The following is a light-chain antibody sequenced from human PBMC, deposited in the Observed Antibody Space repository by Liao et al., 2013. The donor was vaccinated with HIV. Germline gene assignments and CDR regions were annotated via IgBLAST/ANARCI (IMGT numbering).Light chain of an antibody. CDR3: QAWDIGTGV. CDR1: ALPKQQ. CDR2: QGD. J-gene: IGLJ1*01. Sequence: SYELTQPPSMSVSPGQTARITCSGDALPKQQVYWYQQKPGQSPVLVIYQGDQRPSGIPERFSGSHSGSTATLTISGAQAMDEAHYYCQAWDIGTGVFGTGTKVTV. V-gene: IGLV3-1*01.